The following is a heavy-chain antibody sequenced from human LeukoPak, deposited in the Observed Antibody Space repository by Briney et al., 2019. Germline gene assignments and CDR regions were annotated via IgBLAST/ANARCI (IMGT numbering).Heavy chain of an antibody. D-gene: IGHD5-12*01. CDR1: GGSINSGTYY. V-gene: IGHV4-61*02. Sequence: SETLSLTCTVSGGSINSGTYYWSWIRQPAGKGLEWIGRISTSGSTNYNPSLKSRVTMSVDTSKNQFSLMLSSVTAADTAVYYCTRDSSGYDWFYDYWGQGTLVTVSS. CDR3: TRDSSGYDWFYDY. J-gene: IGHJ4*02. CDR2: ISTSGST.